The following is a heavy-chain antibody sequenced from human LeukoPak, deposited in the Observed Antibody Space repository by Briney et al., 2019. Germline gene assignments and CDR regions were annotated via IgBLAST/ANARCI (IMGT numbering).Heavy chain of an antibody. Sequence: FGTLSLTCSVSGGSISDYYWGWIRQPPGKRLEWIGYISGSTNYNPSLKSRVTISLDTSKTRFSLRLSSVTAADTAVYHCASLRERSYYARGFDYWGRGTLVTVSS. CDR1: GGSISDYY. V-gene: IGHV4-59*01. D-gene: IGHD1-26*01. CDR2: ISGST. CDR3: ASLRERSYYARGFDY. J-gene: IGHJ4*02.